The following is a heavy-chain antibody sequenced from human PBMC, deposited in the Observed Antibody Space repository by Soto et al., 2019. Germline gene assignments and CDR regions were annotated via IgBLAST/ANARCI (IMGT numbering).Heavy chain of an antibody. CDR3: ARITGGNWFDP. CDR1: GFPVSSIY. CDR2: IDSGGNT. J-gene: IGHJ5*02. D-gene: IGHD7-27*01. V-gene: IGHV3-53*01. Sequence: SLILSCAASGFPVSSIYIILVRQAPGKGLVCVSVIDSGGNTYYTDSVKGRFTISRDNYKNTLYLQMSNLRAGDTAVYYCARITGGNWFDPWGQG.